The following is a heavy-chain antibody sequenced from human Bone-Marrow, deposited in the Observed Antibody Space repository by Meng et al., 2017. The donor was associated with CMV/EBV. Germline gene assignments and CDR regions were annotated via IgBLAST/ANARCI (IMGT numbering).Heavy chain of an antibody. CDR2: ISYDGSNK. CDR3: ARDLRPAALYTNYYYYYGMDV. CDR1: GFSLNTYS. J-gene: IGHJ6*02. D-gene: IGHD2-2*01. Sequence: GESLKISCAASGFSLNTYSLHWVRQAPGKGLDWVAVISYDGSNKYYADSVKGRFTISRDNSKNTLYQQMNSLRAEDTAVYYCARDLRPAALYTNYYYYYGMDVWGQGTTVTVSS. V-gene: IGHV3-30-3*01.